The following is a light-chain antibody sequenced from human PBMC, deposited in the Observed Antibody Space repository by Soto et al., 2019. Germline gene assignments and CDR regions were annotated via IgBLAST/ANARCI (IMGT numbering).Light chain of an antibody. CDR1: GSDVGRYNL. J-gene: IGLJ3*02. Sequence: QSVLTQPASVSGSPGQSITISCTGTGSDVGRYNLVSWYQQHPGKAPKLVIYEDTKRHAGTSSRFSGSKSANTASLTVSGLQAEDEADYYCCSYAGGNNWVFGGGTKLTVL. CDR2: EDT. CDR3: CSYAGGNNWV. V-gene: IGLV2-23*01.